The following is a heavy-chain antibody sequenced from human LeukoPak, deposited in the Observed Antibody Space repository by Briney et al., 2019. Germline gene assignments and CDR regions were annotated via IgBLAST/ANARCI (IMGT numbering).Heavy chain of an antibody. J-gene: IGHJ4*02. CDR2: ISSSSSTI. CDR3: ARIVGVWGTYRFDF. Sequence: GGSLRLSCAASRFTFSSYSMNWVRQAPGKGLEWVSYISSSSSTIYYADSVKGRFTISRDNAKNSLYLQMNSLRDEDTAVYYCARIVGVWGTYRFDFWGQGTLVTVSS. D-gene: IGHD3-16*02. CDR1: RFTFSSYS. V-gene: IGHV3-48*02.